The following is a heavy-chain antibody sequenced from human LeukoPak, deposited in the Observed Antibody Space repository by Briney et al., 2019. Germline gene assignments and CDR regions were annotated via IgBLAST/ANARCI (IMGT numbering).Heavy chain of an antibody. CDR3: ARDGGYFDWFLSGPPRGDAFDI. V-gene: IGHV4-39*07. CDR2: IYYSGST. J-gene: IGHJ3*02. CDR1: GGSISSSSYY. Sequence: KPSETLSLTCTVSGGSISSSSYYWGWIRQPPGKGLEWIGSIYYSGSTNYNPSLKSRVTISVDTSKNQFSLKLSSVTAADTAVYYCARDGGYFDWFLSGPPRGDAFDIWGQGTMVTVSS. D-gene: IGHD3-9*01.